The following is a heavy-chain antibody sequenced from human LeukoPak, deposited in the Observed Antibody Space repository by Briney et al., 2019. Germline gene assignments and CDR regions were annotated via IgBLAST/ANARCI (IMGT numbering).Heavy chain of an antibody. J-gene: IGHJ4*02. V-gene: IGHV1-2*06. CDR3: ARGPSNRGYCSNTSCYNPFDY. CDR2: INPNSGGT. CDR1: GYTFTGYY. D-gene: IGHD2-2*02. Sequence: ASVKVSCKASGYTFTGYYMHWVRQAPGQGPEWMGRINPNSGGTNYAQKLQGRVTMTRDTSISTAYMELSRLRSDDTAVYYCARGPSNRGYCSNTSCYNPFDYWGQGTLVTVSS.